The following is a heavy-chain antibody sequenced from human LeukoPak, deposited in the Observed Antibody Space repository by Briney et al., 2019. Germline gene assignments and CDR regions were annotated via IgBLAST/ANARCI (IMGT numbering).Heavy chain of an antibody. CDR2: IYHSGST. V-gene: IGHV4-38-2*02. J-gene: IGHJ5*02. Sequence: SETLSLTCTVSGYSISSGYYWGRIRQSPGKGLEWIGSIYHSGSTYYNPSLKSRVTISVDTSKNQFSLKLSSVTAADTAVYYCARASEVPAATSWGQGTLVTVSS. CDR3: ARASEVPAATS. CDR1: GYSISSGYY. D-gene: IGHD2-2*01.